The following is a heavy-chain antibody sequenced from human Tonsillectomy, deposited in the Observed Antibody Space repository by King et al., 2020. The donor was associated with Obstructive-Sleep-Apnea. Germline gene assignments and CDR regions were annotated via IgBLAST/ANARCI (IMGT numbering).Heavy chain of an antibody. CDR2: IYYSGST. D-gene: IGHD3-9*01. CDR1: GGSISSYY. Sequence: QLQESGPGLVKPTETLSLTCTVSGGSISSYYWSWIRQPPGKGLEWIGYIYYSGSTNYNPSLKSRVTISVDTSKNQFSLKLSSVTAADTAVYYCARVTNLTGYQGAFDIWGQGTMVTVSS. J-gene: IGHJ3*02. CDR3: ARVTNLTGYQGAFDI. V-gene: IGHV4-59*01.